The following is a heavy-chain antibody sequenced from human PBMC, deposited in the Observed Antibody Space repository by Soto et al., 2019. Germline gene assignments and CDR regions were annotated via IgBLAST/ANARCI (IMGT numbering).Heavy chain of an antibody. V-gene: IGHV4-34*01. D-gene: IGHD3-10*01. CDR3: ARGRITMVRGVKIHYMDV. Sequence: SETLSLTCAVYGGSFSGYYWSWIRQPPGKGLEWIGEINHSGSTNYNPSLKSRVTISVDTSKNQFSLKLSSVTAADTAVYYCARGRITMVRGVKIHYMDVWGKGTTVTVSS. J-gene: IGHJ6*03. CDR1: GGSFSGYY. CDR2: INHSGST.